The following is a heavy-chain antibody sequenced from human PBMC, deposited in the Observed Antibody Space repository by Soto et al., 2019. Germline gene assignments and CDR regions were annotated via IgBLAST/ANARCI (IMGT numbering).Heavy chain of an antibody. CDR3: ARSPKGSSGYYYS. J-gene: IGHJ4*02. V-gene: IGHV4-31*03. CDR1: GGSISSGGYY. D-gene: IGHD3-22*01. CDR2: IYYSGST. Sequence: QVQLQESGPGLVKPSQTLSLTCTVSGGSISSGGYYWSWIRQHPGKGLEWIGYIYYSGSTYYNPSLKSRVXXSXDXXKNQFSLKLSSVTAADTAVYYCARSPKGSSGYYYSWGQGTLVTVSS.